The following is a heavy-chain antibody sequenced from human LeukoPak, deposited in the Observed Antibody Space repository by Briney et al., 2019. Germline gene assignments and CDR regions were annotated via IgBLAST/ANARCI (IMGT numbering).Heavy chain of an antibody. D-gene: IGHD2-2*02. Sequence: PSETPSLTCAVYGGSFSGFYWSWIRQPPGKGLEWIGEINHSGSTNYNPSLKSRVTISVDTSKNQFSLKLSSVTAADTAVYYCARGLSYIWGQGTLVTVSS. V-gene: IGHV4-34*01. CDR2: INHSGST. CDR3: ARGLSYI. CDR1: GGSFSGFY. J-gene: IGHJ4*02.